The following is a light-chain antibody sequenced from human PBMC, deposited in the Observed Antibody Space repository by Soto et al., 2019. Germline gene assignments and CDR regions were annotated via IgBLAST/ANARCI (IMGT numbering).Light chain of an antibody. CDR3: QNYNGAPWT. CDR2: AAS. J-gene: IGKJ1*01. Sequence: IQMTTSPSSLSASVGDRVTITCRASQGISTYLVWYQQKPGTVPKLLIFAASTLQSGVPSRFSGSGSGTDFTLTISSLQPEDVATYYCQNYNGAPWTFGQGTKVDIK. V-gene: IGKV1-27*01. CDR1: QGISTY.